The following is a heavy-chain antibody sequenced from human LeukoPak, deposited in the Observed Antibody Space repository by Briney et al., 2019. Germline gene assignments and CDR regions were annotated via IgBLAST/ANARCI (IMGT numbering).Heavy chain of an antibody. CDR1: GFTFSSNG. Sequence: GGSLRLSCAASGFTFSSNGMHWVRQAPGRGLEWVAFILYDGSNKYYADSVKGRFTISRDNSKNTLYLQMNSLRAEDTAVYFCVSLGYSSSSVRYWGQGTLVTVSS. J-gene: IGHJ4*02. D-gene: IGHD6-6*01. V-gene: IGHV3-30*02. CDR2: ILYDGSNK. CDR3: VSLGYSSSSVRY.